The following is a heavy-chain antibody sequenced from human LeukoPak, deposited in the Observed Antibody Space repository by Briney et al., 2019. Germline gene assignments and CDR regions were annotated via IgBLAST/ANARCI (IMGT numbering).Heavy chain of an antibody. CDR1: GFTFSSYG. CDR3: ARGYSYGELNWFDP. Sequence: GRSLRLSCAASGFTFSSYGMNWVRQAPGKGLEWVAVIWYDGSDRYYADSVKGRFTISRDNSRNTLYLQMNSLRAEDTAVYYCARGYSYGELNWFDPWGQGTLVTVSS. D-gene: IGHD5-18*01. V-gene: IGHV3-33*01. J-gene: IGHJ5*02. CDR2: IWYDGSDR.